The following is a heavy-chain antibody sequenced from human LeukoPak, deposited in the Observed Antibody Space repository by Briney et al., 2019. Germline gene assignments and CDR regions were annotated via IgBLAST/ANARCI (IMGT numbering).Heavy chain of an antibody. J-gene: IGHJ4*02. V-gene: IGHV3-48*03. CDR3: ARGGWNYVFNY. Sequence: GASLRLSCAASGFTFSNYAMNWVRQAPGKGLEWVSYITSSGSTIYYADYVKGRFTISRDNGKNSLYLQMNSLRAEDTAVYYCARGGWNYVFNYWGQGTLVTVSS. CDR2: ITSSGSTI. D-gene: IGHD1-7*01. CDR1: GFTFSNYA.